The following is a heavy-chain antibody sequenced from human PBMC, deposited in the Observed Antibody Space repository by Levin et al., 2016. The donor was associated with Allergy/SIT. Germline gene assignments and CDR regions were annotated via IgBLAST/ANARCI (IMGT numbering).Heavy chain of an antibody. CDR3: ASNRHYYGMDV. Sequence: WVRQAPGQGLEWMGWINPNSGGTNYAQKFQGRVTMTRDTSISTAYMELSRLRSDDTAVYYCASNRHYYGMDVWGQGTTVTVSS. CDR2: INPNSGGT. J-gene: IGHJ6*02. D-gene: IGHD3-3*01. V-gene: IGHV1-2*02.